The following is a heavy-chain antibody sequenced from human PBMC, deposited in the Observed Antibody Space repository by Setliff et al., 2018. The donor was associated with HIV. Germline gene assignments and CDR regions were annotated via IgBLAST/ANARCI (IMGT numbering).Heavy chain of an antibody. V-gene: IGHV4-34*01. CDR2: INHSGRA. J-gene: IGHJ4*01. CDR1: GESFSGYY. D-gene: IGHD2-8*01. CDR3: ARGAPYCNHGVCHLFDY. Sequence: PSETLSLTCAVYGESFSGYYWTWIRQPAGKGLEWLGEINHSGRARYNPSLKSRVTILVDTSKNQFSLRLSSVTAADTAVYYCARGAPYCNHGVCHLFDYWGHGNWVTVSS.